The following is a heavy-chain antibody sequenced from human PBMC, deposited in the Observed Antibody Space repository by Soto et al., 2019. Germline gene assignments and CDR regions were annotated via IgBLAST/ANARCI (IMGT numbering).Heavy chain of an antibody. Sequence: VASVKVSCKASGYTFTGYYMHWVRQAPGQGPEWMGWMNPNSGATDSAQKFQGRVTMTRDTSISTAYMELSRLRSDDTALYYCARAYDSSPFDYWGQGTLVTVSS. J-gene: IGHJ4*02. V-gene: IGHV1-2*02. CDR3: ARAYDSSPFDY. D-gene: IGHD3-22*01. CDR1: GYTFTGYY. CDR2: MNPNSGAT.